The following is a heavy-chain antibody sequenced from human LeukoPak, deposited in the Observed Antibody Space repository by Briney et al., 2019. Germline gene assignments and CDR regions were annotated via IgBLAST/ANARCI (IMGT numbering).Heavy chain of an antibody. Sequence: GASVKVSCKASGYTFTSYGIGWVRQAPGQGLEWMGWISAYNGNTNYAQKLQGRVTMTTDTSTSTAYMELRSLRSDDTAVYYCATSSSSSTKRGGHYYYYYYMDVWGKGTTVTVSS. CDR1: GYTFTSYG. CDR2: ISAYNGNT. CDR3: ATSSSSSTKRGGHYYYYYYMDV. V-gene: IGHV1-18*01. D-gene: IGHD6-6*01. J-gene: IGHJ6*03.